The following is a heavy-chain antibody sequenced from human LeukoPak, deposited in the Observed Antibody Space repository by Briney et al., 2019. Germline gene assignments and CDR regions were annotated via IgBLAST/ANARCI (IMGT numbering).Heavy chain of an antibody. V-gene: IGHV3-53*01. Sequence: AGGSLRLSCAASGFAVASNYMSWVRQAPGKGLEWVSILYSAGATYYADSVRGRFTITRDSSKNTMYLQMNSLRAEDTAVYHCASGEVGVRKFYSDPFHYWGQGTLVTVSS. CDR1: GFAVASNY. CDR3: ASGEVGVRKFYSDPFHY. CDR2: LYSAGAT. D-gene: IGHD2-15*01. J-gene: IGHJ4*02.